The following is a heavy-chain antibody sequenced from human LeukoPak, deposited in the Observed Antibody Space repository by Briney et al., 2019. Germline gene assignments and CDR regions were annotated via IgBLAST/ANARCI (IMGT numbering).Heavy chain of an antibody. CDR3: ARAGFSTSRDF. Sequence: PGGSLRLSCAASGFTFSSYAMSWVRQAPGKGLEWVANINEGGSEGYYVDSLKGRFTISRDNAKNSLYLQMNSLRAEDTAVYYCARAGFSTSRDFWGQGTLVTVSS. V-gene: IGHV3-7*03. CDR2: INEGGSEG. CDR1: GFTFSSYA. J-gene: IGHJ4*02. D-gene: IGHD2-2*01.